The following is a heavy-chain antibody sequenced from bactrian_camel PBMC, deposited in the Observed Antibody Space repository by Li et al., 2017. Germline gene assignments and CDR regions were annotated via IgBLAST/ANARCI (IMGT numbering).Heavy chain of an antibody. CDR2: IYAIYNGDRST. CDR3: NTDRPRGPGFGSRTNY. CDR1: RYTHST. D-gene: IGHD1*01. J-gene: IGHJ4*01. Sequence: HVQLVESGGGSVQAGGSLRLSCAHSRYTHSTMGWFRQAPGKEREGVAAIYAIYNGDRSTRYADSVKGRFTISRDNAKNMVLLRIDSLSSNDTAMYYCNTDRPRGPGFGSRTNYYGRGTQVTVS. V-gene: IGHV3S54*01.